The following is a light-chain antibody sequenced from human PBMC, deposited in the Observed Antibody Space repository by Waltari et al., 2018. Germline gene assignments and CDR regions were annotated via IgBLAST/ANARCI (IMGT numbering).Light chain of an antibody. J-gene: IGKJ5*01. Sequence: ATPSCRTSQSVNSYLAWYQHKPGQAPRLLIYDASNRATGIPARFSGSGSGTDFTLTISSLEPDDFALYYCQQRFTWPSITFGQGTRLEIK. CDR2: DAS. CDR1: QSVNSY. V-gene: IGKV3-11*01. CDR3: QQRFTWPSIT.